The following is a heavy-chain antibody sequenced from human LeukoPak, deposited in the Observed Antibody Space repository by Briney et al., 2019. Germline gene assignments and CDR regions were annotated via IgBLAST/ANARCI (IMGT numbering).Heavy chain of an antibody. Sequence: SETLSLTCAVYGGSFSGYYWSWIRQPPGKGLEWIGEINHSGSTNYNPSLKSRVTTSVDTSKNQFSLKLSSVTAADTAVYYCARGQRPDYYDSSGYYKRWGQGTLVTVSS. J-gene: IGHJ4*02. V-gene: IGHV4-34*01. CDR1: GGSFSGYY. D-gene: IGHD3-22*01. CDR3: ARGQRPDYYDSSGYYKR. CDR2: INHSGST.